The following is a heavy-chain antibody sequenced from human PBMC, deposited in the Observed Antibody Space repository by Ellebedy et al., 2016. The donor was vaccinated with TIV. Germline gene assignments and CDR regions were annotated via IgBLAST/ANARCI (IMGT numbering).Heavy chain of an antibody. CDR2: IKTDGSET. J-gene: IGHJ5*02. CDR1: GFSFSNFW. D-gene: IGHD3-3*01. CDR3: VGFGVFNL. V-gene: IGHV3-7*01. Sequence: PGWSLRLSCAAWGFSFSNFWMSGVRQAPGKGLEWVAHIKTDGSETYYVDSVKGRFTISRENAKNALFLQMDGLRVDDSAVYYCVGFGVFNLWGQGAPVTVSS.